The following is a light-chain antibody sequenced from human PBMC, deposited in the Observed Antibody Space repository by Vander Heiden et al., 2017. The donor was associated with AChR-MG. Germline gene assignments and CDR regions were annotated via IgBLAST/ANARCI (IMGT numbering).Light chain of an antibody. CDR2: DND. V-gene: IGLV1-40*01. CDR3: HSYDSRLRGWV. Sequence: QSVLTQPPSLSGAPGQSVTISFTGSSSNIGAGYNVYWYQQLQGTAPKLLILDNDNRPSGVPDRFSDSKSGTSASLAITGLQAEEEADDYCHSYDSRLRGWVFGGGTKLTV. J-gene: IGLJ3*02. CDR1: SSNIGAGYN.